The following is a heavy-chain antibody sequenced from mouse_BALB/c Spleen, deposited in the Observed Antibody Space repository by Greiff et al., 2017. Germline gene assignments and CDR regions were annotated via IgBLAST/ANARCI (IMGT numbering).Heavy chain of an antibody. CDR1: GFSLTSYG. V-gene: IGHV2-9*02. Sequence: VQLQQSGPGLVAPSQSLSITCTVSGFSLTSYGVHWVRQPPGKGLEWLGVIWAGGSTNYNSALMSRLSISKDNSKSQVFLKMNSLQTDDTAMYYCARDGYGKPFAYWGQGTLVTVSA. D-gene: IGHD2-1*01. CDR3: ARDGYGKPFAY. J-gene: IGHJ3*01. CDR2: IWAGGST.